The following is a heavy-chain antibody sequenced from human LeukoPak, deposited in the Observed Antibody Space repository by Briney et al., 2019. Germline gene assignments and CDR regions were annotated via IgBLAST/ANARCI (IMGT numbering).Heavy chain of an antibody. CDR1: GGSISSGGYY. V-gene: IGHV4-30-2*01. Sequence: PSETLSLTCTVSGGSISSGGYYWSWIRQPPGKGLEWIGYIYHSGSTYYNPSLKSRVTISVDRSKNQFSLKLSSVTAADTAVYYCARLYSSSWQFDYWGQGTLVTVSS. CDR2: IYHSGST. CDR3: ARLYSSSWQFDY. D-gene: IGHD6-13*01. J-gene: IGHJ4*02.